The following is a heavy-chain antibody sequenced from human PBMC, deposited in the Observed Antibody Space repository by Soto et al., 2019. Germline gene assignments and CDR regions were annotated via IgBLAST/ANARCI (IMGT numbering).Heavy chain of an antibody. J-gene: IGHJ5*02. V-gene: IGHV1-69*06. Sequence: QVQLVQSGAEVKKPGSSVKVSCKASGGTFSSYAISWVRQAPGQGLEWMGGIIPIFGTANYAQKFQGRVTITADKSTSTAYMELSSLRSEDTAVYYCVREGTEVVVAAPFDPWGQGTLVTVSS. CDR1: GGTFSSYA. CDR3: VREGTEVVVAAPFDP. CDR2: IIPIFGTA. D-gene: IGHD2-15*01.